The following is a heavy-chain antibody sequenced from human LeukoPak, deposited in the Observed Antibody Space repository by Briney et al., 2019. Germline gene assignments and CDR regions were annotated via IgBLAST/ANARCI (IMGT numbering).Heavy chain of an antibody. CDR1: GGSISSYY. CDR2: IYYSGST. Sequence: KPSETLSLTCTVSGGSISSYYWSWIRQPPGKGLEWIGYIYYSGSTNYKPSLKSRVTISVDTSKNQFSLKLSSVTAADTAVYYCTRELAGTTVDYWGQGTLVTVSS. J-gene: IGHJ4*02. V-gene: IGHV4-59*12. CDR3: TRELAGTTVDY. D-gene: IGHD1-1*01.